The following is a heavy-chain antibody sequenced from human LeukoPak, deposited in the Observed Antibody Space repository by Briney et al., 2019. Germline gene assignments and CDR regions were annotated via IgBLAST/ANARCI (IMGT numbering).Heavy chain of an antibody. J-gene: IGHJ4*02. CDR1: GGSISSYY. Sequence: SETLSLTCTVSGGSISSYYWSWIRQPAGKGLEWIGRIYTSGSANYNPSLKSRVTMSVDTSKNQFSLKLSSVTAADTAVYYCARDSVAATPFDYWGQGTLVTVSS. V-gene: IGHV4-4*07. CDR3: ARDSVAATPFDY. D-gene: IGHD2-15*01. CDR2: IYTSGSA.